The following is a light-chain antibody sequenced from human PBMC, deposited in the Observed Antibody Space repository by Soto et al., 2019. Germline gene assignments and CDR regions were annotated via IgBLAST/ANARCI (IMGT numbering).Light chain of an antibody. CDR2: DAS. J-gene: IGKJ1*01. V-gene: IGKV1-5*01. CDR3: QQYNNYSGT. CDR1: QSINTW. Sequence: DIQMTQSPSTLSASIGDRVTITCRASQSINTWLAWYQQKPGKAPKLLIYDASRLENGVPSRFSGSGSGTEFPLTISILQPDDFATYCCQQYNNYSGTFGQGTKVEIK.